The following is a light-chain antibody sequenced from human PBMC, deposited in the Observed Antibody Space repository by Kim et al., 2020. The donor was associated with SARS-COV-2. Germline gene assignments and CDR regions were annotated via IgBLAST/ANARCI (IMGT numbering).Light chain of an antibody. V-gene: IGLV2-14*03. CDR3: SSYTGTNTLV. Sequence: QSALTQPASVSGSPGQSNTISCTGTSSDISVYNFVYWYQQHTGKAPKVLIYDVIYRPSGVSNRFSGSKSGDTASLTISGLQAEDEADYYCSSYTGTNTLVFGGGTQLTVL. J-gene: IGLJ3*02. CDR1: SSDISVYNF. CDR2: DVI.